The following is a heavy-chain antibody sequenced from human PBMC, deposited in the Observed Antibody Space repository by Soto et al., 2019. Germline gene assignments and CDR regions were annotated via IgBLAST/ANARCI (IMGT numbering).Heavy chain of an antibody. Sequence: ASVKVSCKASGYTFTSYGISWVRQAPGQGLEWMGWISAYNGNTNYAQKLQGRVTMTKDTSTNTAYMELSSLRSEDTAVYYCATALEYQLLPDYWGQGTLVTVSS. V-gene: IGHV1-18*01. CDR1: GYTFTSYG. CDR2: ISAYNGNT. CDR3: ATALEYQLLPDY. J-gene: IGHJ4*02. D-gene: IGHD2-2*01.